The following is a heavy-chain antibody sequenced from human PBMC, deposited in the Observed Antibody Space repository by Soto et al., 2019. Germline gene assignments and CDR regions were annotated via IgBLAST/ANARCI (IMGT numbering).Heavy chain of an antibody. CDR2: IFSNDEK. Sequence: QVTLKESGPVLVKPTETLTLTCTVSGFSLSNARMGVSWLRQPPGKALEWLAHIFSNDEKSYSTSLKSRLTTSENTSKSQVVLTMTNMDPVDTATYYCARIRKDIVVVPAAILGYSSGWYYYFDYWGQGTLVTVSS. V-gene: IGHV2-26*01. CDR3: ARIRKDIVVVPAAILGYSSGWYYYFDY. CDR1: GFSLSNARMG. J-gene: IGHJ4*02. D-gene: IGHD2-2*01.